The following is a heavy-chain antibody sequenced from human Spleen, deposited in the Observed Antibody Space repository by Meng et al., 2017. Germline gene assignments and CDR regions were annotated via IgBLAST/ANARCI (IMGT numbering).Heavy chain of an antibody. CDR3: AGSNSRYYFDF. Sequence: VPLVQFGAWGKKPGASVKVSCKASGYTFPGYYMHWVRQDPGQGLEWMGIISPSGDSASYTENFQGRVTITWDTSTSTVYMELSSLKSEDTALYYCAGSNSRYYFDFWGQGTLVTASS. CDR2: ISPSGDSA. J-gene: IGHJ4*02. D-gene: IGHD4-11*01. V-gene: IGHV1-46*01. CDR1: GYTFPGYY.